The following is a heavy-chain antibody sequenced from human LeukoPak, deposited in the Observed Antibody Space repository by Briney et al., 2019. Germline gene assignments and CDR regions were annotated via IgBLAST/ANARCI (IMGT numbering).Heavy chain of an antibody. J-gene: IGHJ5*02. CDR3: ARDREDTAMVTGWFDP. D-gene: IGHD5-18*01. CDR1: GYTFTGYY. CDR2: INPNSGGT. V-gene: IGHV1-2*02. Sequence: ASVKVSCKASGYTFTGYYMHWVRQAPGQELEWMGWINPNSGGTNYAQKLQGRVTMTTDTSTSTAYMELRSLRSDDTAVYYCARDREDTAMVTGWFDPWGQGTLVTVSS.